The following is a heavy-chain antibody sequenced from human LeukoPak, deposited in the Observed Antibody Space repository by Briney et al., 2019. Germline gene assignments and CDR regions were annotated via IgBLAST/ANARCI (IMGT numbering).Heavy chain of an antibody. V-gene: IGHV3-30-3*01. J-gene: IGHJ4*02. D-gene: IGHD1-26*01. CDR2: ISYDGSNK. CDR1: GFTFSSYA. Sequence: GGSLRLSCAASGFTFSSYAMHWVRQAPGKGLEWVAVISYDGSNKYYADSVKGRFTISRDNSKNTLYLQMNSLRAEDTAVYYCARAGSGSSTPFFDYWGQGTLVTVSS. CDR3: ARAGSGSSTPFFDY.